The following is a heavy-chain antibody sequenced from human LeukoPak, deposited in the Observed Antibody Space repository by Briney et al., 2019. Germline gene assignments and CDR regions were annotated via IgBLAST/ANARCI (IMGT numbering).Heavy chain of an antibody. J-gene: IGHJ6*02. Sequence: ASVKVSCKASGYTFTGYYMHWVRQAPGQGLEWMGWINPNSGGTNYAQKFQGRVTMTRDTSISTAYMELSRLRSDDTAVYYCARAPFYYYDSSGYYYADYYYYYGMDVWGQGTTVTVSS. V-gene: IGHV1-2*02. CDR2: INPNSGGT. D-gene: IGHD3-22*01. CDR1: GYTFTGYY. CDR3: ARAPFYYYDSSGYYYADYYYYYGMDV.